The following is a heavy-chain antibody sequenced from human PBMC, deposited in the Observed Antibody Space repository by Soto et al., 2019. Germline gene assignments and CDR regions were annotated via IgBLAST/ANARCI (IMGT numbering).Heavy chain of an antibody. CDR2: IYYSGST. J-gene: IGHJ3*02. Sequence: PSETLSLTCTVSGGSISSYYWSWIRQPPGKGLEWIGYIYYSGSTNYNPSLKSRVAISVDTSKNQFSLKLSSVTAADTAVYYCAKGGWMLFDIWGQGTMVTVSS. V-gene: IGHV4-59*01. D-gene: IGHD2-2*03. CDR3: AKGGWMLFDI. CDR1: GGSISSYY.